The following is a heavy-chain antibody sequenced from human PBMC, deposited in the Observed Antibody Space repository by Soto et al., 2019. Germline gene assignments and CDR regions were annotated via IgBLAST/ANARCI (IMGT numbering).Heavy chain of an antibody. D-gene: IGHD6-6*01. J-gene: IGHJ4*02. CDR3: VRARDRAYFFDY. V-gene: IGHV3-23*01. CDR1: GFTFSNYA. Sequence: GGSLRLSCAASGFTFSNYAMTWVRQAPGKGLEWVSTISVSGESTYYADSVDGRFTISRDNSKNTLCLHMSNLRVEDTAAYYCVRARDRAYFFDYWGPGTPVTVSS. CDR2: ISVSGEST.